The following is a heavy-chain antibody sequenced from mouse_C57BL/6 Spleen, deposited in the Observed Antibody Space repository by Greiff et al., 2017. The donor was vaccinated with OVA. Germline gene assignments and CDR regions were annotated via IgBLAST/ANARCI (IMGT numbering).Heavy chain of an antibody. CDR2: VYPYNGGT. D-gene: IGHD1-1*01. CDR1: GFTFTDYY. V-gene: IGHV1-36*01. J-gene: IGHJ2*01. Sequence: EVQRVESGPVLVKPGPSVKISCKASGFTFTDYYMHWVKQSHGKSLEWIGLVYPYNGGTSYNQKFKGKATLTVDTSSSTAYMELNSLTSEDSAVYYCARESYYGSSYFDYWGQGTTLTVSS. CDR3: ARESYYGSSYFDY.